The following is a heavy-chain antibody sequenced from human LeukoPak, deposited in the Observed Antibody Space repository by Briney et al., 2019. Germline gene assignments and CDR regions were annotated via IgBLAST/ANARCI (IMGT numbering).Heavy chain of an antibody. CDR2: IYSASST. CDR3: ARDLSPWETRNPDAFDI. CDR1: GFTFSSNY. V-gene: IGHV3-53*01. D-gene: IGHD1-14*01. J-gene: IGHJ3*02. Sequence: PGGSLRLSCAASGFTFSSNYMNWVRQAPGKGLEWVSVIYSASSTYYSDSVKGRFSISRDNSKNTLYLQMNSLRVEDTAVYYCARDLSPWETRNPDAFDIWGQGTMVTVSS.